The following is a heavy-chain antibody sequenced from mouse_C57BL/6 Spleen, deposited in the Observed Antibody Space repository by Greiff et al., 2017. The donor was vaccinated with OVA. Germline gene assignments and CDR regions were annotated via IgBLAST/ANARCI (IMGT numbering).Heavy chain of an antibody. CDR1: GYSITSGYY. CDR2: ISYDGSN. J-gene: IGHJ1*03. Sequence: EVKLMESGPGLVKPSQSLSLTCSVTGYSITSGYYWNWIRQFPGNKREWMGYISYDGSNKYNPSLKNRISITRDTSKNQFFLKLNSVTTEDTATYYCARERSNSVWYFDVWGTGTTVTVSS. V-gene: IGHV3-6*01. D-gene: IGHD2-5*01. CDR3: ARERSNSVWYFDV.